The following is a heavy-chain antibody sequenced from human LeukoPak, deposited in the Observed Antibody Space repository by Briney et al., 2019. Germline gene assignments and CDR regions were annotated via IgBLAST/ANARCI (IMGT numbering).Heavy chain of an antibody. J-gene: IGHJ4*02. CDR3: AKDLPAIGY. CDR1: GFTFSSYG. CDR2: IWYDGSNK. D-gene: IGHD2-2*02. Sequence: QPGRSLRLSCAASGFTFSSYGMHWVRQAPGKGLEWVAVIWYDGSNKYYADSVKGRFTISRDNSRNTLYLQMNSLRAEDTAVYYCAKDLPAIGYWGQGTLVTVSS. V-gene: IGHV3-33*06.